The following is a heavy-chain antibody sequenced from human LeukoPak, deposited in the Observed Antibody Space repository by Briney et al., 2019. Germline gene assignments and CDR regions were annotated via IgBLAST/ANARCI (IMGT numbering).Heavy chain of an antibody. J-gene: IGHJ6*04. CDR2: ISAYNGNT. D-gene: IGHD3-9*01. V-gene: IGHV1-18*04. CDR3: ARVSRYFDWLPYNYGMDV. Sequence: ASVKVSCKASGYTFTSYGISCVRQAPGQGLEWMGWISAYNGNTNYAQKLQGRVTMTTDTSTSTAYMELRSLRSDDTAVCYCARVSRYFDWLPYNYGMDVWGKGTTVTVSS. CDR1: GYTFTSYG.